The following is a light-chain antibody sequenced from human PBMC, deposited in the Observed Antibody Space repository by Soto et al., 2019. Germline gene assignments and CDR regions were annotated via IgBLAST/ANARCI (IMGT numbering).Light chain of an antibody. CDR3: RAYSVTSTLGV. V-gene: IGLV2-14*01. CDR2: EVA. CDR1: DSDIGDNNY. Sequence: QSALTQPASVSGSPGQSITISCTGTDSDIGDNNYVSWYQQYPGRAPKLMIYEVANRPSGVSDRFSGSKSGNTASLTILGLQAEDEADYYCRAYSVTSTLGVFGGGTKVTVL. J-gene: IGLJ3*02.